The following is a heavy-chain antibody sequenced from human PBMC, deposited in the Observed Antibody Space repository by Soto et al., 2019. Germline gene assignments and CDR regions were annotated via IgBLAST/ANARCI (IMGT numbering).Heavy chain of an antibody. D-gene: IGHD6-13*01. Sequence: SETLSLTCAVYGGSFSGYYWSWIRQPPGKGLEWIGEINHSGSTNYNPSLKSRVTISVDTSKNPFSLKLSSVTAADTAVYYCARGHPPPPAAAPDYYYYAMDVSGQGTTVTVSS. CDR1: GGSFSGYY. CDR3: ARGHPPPPAAAPDYYYYAMDV. V-gene: IGHV4-34*01. J-gene: IGHJ6*02. CDR2: INHSGST.